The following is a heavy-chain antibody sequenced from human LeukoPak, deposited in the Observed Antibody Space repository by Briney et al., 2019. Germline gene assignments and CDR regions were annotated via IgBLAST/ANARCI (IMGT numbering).Heavy chain of an antibody. D-gene: IGHD5-12*01. V-gene: IGHV4-59*12. CDR1: GDSINTYY. CDR2: IYYRVTS. J-gene: IGHJ4*02. Sequence: SETLSLTCTVSGDSINTYYWSWIRQPPGKGLEWIGYIYYRVTSDYNPSLKSRVTMSVDMSTSQISLKLSSVTAADTAVYYCARDRHKLVDIVAGILDYWGQGTLVTVSS. CDR3: ARDRHKLVDIVAGILDY.